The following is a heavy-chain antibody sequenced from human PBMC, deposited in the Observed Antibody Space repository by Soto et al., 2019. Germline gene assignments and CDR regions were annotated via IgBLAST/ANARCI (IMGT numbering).Heavy chain of an antibody. CDR3: ARERGYNEGNAFDI. D-gene: IGHD5-18*01. CDR1: GFTFSSYG. V-gene: IGHV3-33*01. Sequence: QVQLVESGGGVVQPGRSLRLSCAASGFTFSSYGMHWVRQAPGKGLEWVAVIWYDGSNKYYADSVKGRFTISRDNSKNTLYLQRNSLRAEDTAVYYCARERGYNEGNAFDIGGQGTMFTVSS. CDR2: IWYDGSNK. J-gene: IGHJ3*02.